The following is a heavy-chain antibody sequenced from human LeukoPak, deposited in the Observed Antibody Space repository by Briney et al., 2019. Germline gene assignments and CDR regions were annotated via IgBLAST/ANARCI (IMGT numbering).Heavy chain of an antibody. J-gene: IGHJ6*03. CDR1: GFTFSSYS. V-gene: IGHV3-21*01. Sequence: PGGSLRLSCAASGFTFSSYSMNWVRQAPGKGLEWVSSISSSSSYIYYADSVKGRFTISRDNAKNSLYLQMNSLRAEDTAVYYCASGRGQQPQYYYYYMDVWGKGTTVTVSS. CDR3: ASGRGQQPQYYYYYMDV. D-gene: IGHD6-13*01. CDR2: ISSSSSYI.